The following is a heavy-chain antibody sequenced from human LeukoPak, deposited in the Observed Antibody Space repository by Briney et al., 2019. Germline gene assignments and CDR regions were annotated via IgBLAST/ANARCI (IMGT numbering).Heavy chain of an antibody. CDR3: ARVGRTRGSLPNSYYYMDV. J-gene: IGHJ6*03. CDR1: RDTFDSYS. Sequence: ASVKVSCKASRDTFDSYSISWLRQAPGQGLEWMGGTIPMFGSANYAQKFQGRVTITTDQTTTTAYMELSSLSSEDTAVYYCARVGRTRGSLPNSYYYMDVWGNGTTVTVSS. V-gene: IGHV1-69*05. CDR2: TIPMFGSA. D-gene: IGHD2-15*01.